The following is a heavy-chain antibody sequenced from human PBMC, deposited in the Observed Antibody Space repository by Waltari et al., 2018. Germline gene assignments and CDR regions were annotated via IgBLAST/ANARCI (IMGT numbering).Heavy chain of an antibody. J-gene: IGHJ6*03. D-gene: IGHD3-10*01. V-gene: IGHV4-30-4*08. Sequence: QVQLQESGPGLVKPSQTLSLTCTVSGGSISSGDYYWSWIRQPPGKGLEWIGYIYYSGSTYYNPSLKSRVTISVDTSKNQFSLKLSSVTAADTAVYYCARVPKVYGSGSYMDVWGKGTTVTVSS. CDR2: IYYSGST. CDR3: ARVPKVYGSGSYMDV. CDR1: GGSISSGDYY.